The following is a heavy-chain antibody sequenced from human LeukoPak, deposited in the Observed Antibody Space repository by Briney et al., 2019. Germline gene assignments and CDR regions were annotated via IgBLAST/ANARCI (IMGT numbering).Heavy chain of an antibody. CDR1: GFSVSSNY. V-gene: IGHV3-53*01. J-gene: IGHJ3*02. CDR3: ARDSGRYCSSTSCPPGAFDI. D-gene: IGHD2-2*01. Sequence: GGSLRLSCAASGFSVSSNYMSWVRAAPGKRLECVSVIYSVGSTYYADSVKRRFTISRDNSKNTLYLQMNSLRAEDTAVYYCARDSGRYCSSTSCPPGAFDIWGQGTMVTVSS. CDR2: IYSVGST.